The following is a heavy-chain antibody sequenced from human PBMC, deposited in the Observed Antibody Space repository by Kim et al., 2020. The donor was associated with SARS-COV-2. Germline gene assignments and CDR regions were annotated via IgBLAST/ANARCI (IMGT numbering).Heavy chain of an antibody. CDR3: AGSPGWFDP. J-gene: IGHJ5*02. V-gene: IGHV4-34*01. Sequence: GSTTYNPSLKSRVTISVDTSKTQFSLKLSSVTAADTAVYYCAGSPGWFDPWGQGTLVTVSS. CDR2: GST.